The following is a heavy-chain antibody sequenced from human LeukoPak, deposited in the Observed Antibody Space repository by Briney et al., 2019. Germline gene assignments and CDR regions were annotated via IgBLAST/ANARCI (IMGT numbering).Heavy chain of an antibody. D-gene: IGHD6-6*01. J-gene: IGHJ6*02. CDR2: IYMSGST. CDR3: ARQVSHYSSSSGLYYYYGMDV. CDR1: GGSISTYY. V-gene: IGHV4-4*07. Sequence: SETLSLTCTVSGGSISTYYWSWIRQPAGKGLEWIGRIYMSGSTNYNPSLKSRVTMSVDTSKNQFSLNLSSVTAADTAVYYCARQVSHYSSSSGLYYYYGMDVWGQGTTVTVSS.